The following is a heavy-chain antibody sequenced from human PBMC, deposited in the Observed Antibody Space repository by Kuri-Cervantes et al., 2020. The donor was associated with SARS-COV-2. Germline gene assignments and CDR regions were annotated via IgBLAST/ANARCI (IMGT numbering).Heavy chain of an antibody. D-gene: IGHD4/OR15-4a*01. CDR1: GFTFDDYT. CDR3: AKVHSGDNAYFDY. Sequence: GESLKISCAASGFTFDDYTMHWVRQASGKGLEWVSLISWDGGSTYYADSVKGRFTISRDNSKNTLYLQMSSLRAEDTAVYSCAKVHSGDNAYFDYWGQGTLVTVSS. CDR2: ISWDGGST. J-gene: IGHJ4*02. V-gene: IGHV3-43*01.